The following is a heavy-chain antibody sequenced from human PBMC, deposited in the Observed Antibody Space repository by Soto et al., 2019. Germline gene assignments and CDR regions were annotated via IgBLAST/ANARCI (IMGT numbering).Heavy chain of an antibody. CDR2: INPSGST. Sequence: ASVKVSCKASGYTFTSYYMHWVRQAPGQGLEWMGIINPSGSTSYAQKFRGRVTVATDTSTSTVYMELRNLRSDDTAVYYCARCIQQDYYYGMDVWGQGTTVTVSS. D-gene: IGHD5-18*01. J-gene: IGHJ6*02. CDR3: ARCIQQDYYYGMDV. CDR1: GYTFTSYY. V-gene: IGHV1-46*01.